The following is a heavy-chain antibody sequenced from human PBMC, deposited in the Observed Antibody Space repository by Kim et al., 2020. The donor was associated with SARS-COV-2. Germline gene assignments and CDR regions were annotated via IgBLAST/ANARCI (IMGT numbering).Heavy chain of an antibody. V-gene: IGHV3-30*02. CDR3: AKDRTPYGSGSYFSTGGFDY. Sequence: RFTISRDNSKNTLYLQMNSLRAEDTAVYYCAKDRTPYGSGSYFSTGGFDYWGQGTLVTVSS. D-gene: IGHD3-10*01. J-gene: IGHJ4*02.